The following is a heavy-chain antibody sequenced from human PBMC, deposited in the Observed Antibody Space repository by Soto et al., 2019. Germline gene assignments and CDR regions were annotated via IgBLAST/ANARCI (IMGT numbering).Heavy chain of an antibody. Sequence: VQLVESGGGVVQPGRSLRLSCAASGFTFSDYAMHWVRQAPGKGLEWVAVVSQDGRNTHYADSVKGRFTISRDSSQNTVSLEMTSLRAEDTAVYYCANGGRQWLVTSDFNYWGQGALVTVSS. D-gene: IGHD6-19*01. V-gene: IGHV3-30*18. J-gene: IGHJ4*02. CDR3: ANGGRQWLVTSDFNY. CDR1: GFTFSDYA. CDR2: VSQDGRNT.